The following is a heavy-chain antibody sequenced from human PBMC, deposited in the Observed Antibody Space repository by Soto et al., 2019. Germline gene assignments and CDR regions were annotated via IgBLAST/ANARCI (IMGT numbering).Heavy chain of an antibody. CDR2: IYYSGST. CDR3: ARGRHSSSWYWFDP. J-gene: IGHJ5*02. CDR1: GGSISSGGYY. V-gene: IGHV4-31*03. D-gene: IGHD6-13*01. Sequence: QVQLQESGPGLVKPSQTLSLTCTVSGGSISSGGYYWSWIRQHPGKGLEWIGYIYYSGSTYYNPSLKSRVTISVDTSKNQVSLKLSSVTAADTAVYYCARGRHSSSWYWFDPWGQGTLVTVSS.